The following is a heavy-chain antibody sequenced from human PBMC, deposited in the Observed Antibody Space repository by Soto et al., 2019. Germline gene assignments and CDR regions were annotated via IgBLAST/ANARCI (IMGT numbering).Heavy chain of an antibody. CDR2: ITTSSTI. V-gene: IGHV3-11*01. CDR1: GFTFSDYF. Sequence: PGGSLSLSCAASGFTFSDYFMSWIRQAPGKGLEWVSYITTSSTIYYADSVKGRFTISRDNAKNSLFLQMNSLRAEDTAVYYCERDRTPKDWGPATPVTV. CDR3: ERDRTPKD. J-gene: IGHJ4*02.